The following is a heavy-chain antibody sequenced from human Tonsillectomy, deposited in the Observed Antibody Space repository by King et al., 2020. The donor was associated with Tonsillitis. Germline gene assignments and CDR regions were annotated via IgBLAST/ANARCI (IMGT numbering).Heavy chain of an antibody. D-gene: IGHD3-10*01. CDR2: IYHSGRT. CDR3: ARGPHYYGSGSYFY. V-gene: IGHV4-38-2*01. Sequence: QLQESGPGLVKPSETLSLTCAVSGYSISSGYYWGWIRQPPGKGLGWIGSIYHSGRTYYNPSLKSRVTISVDTSKNQFSLKLSSVTAADTAVYYCARGPHYYGSGSYFYWGQGTLVTVSS. CDR1: GYSISSGYY. J-gene: IGHJ4*02.